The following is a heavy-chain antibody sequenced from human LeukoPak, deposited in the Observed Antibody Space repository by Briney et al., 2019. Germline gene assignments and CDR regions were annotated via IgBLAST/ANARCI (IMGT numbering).Heavy chain of an antibody. Sequence: SETLSLTCTVSGYSISSGYYWGWIRQPPGKGLEWIGSIYHSGSTYYNPSLKSRVTISVDTSKNQFSLKLNSVTPEDTAVYYCTRQYSSGWSYYYGLDVWGQGTTVTVSS. J-gene: IGHJ6*02. CDR3: TRQYSSGWSYYYGLDV. CDR2: IYHSGST. D-gene: IGHD6-19*01. CDR1: GYSISSGYY. V-gene: IGHV4-38-2*02.